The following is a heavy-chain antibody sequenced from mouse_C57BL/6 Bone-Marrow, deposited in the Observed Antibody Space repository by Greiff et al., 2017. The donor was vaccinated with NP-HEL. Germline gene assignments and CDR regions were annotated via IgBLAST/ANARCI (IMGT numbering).Heavy chain of an antibody. V-gene: IGHV1-9*01. J-gene: IGHJ2*01. CDR2: ILPGSGST. Sequence: VQLQQSGAELMKPGASVKLSCKATGYTFTGYWIEWVKQRPGHGLEWIGEILPGSGSTNYNEKFKGKATLTAEKSSSTAYMQLSSLTSEDSAVYFCARDLRSGYSYFDYWGQGTTLTVAS. CDR3: ARDLRSGYSYFDY. CDR1: GYTFTGYW. D-gene: IGHD3-2*02.